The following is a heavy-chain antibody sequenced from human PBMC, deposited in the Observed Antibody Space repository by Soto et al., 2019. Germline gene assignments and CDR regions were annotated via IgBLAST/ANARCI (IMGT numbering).Heavy chain of an antibody. Sequence: EVQLVESGGGLVQPGGSLRLSCATSGFILSDCAMNWVRQAPGKVLEWVSYISSSSSVIDYADSVKGRFTVSRDNATNSLYLQMNSLRAEDTAVYYCARDLRWGSIWYYYMDVWGAGITVTVSS. CDR1: GFILSDCA. D-gene: IGHD3-16*01. CDR2: ISSSSSVI. J-gene: IGHJ6*03. CDR3: ARDLRWGSIWYYYMDV. V-gene: IGHV3-48*01.